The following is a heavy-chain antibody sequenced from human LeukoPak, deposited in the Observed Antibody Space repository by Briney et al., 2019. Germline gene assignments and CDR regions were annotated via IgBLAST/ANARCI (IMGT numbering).Heavy chain of an antibody. CDR1: GGSISSSSYY. Sequence: SETLSLTCTVSGGSISSSSYYWGWISQPPGKGLEWIGSIYYGGSTYYNPSLKSRVTISVDTSKNQFSLKLSSVTAADTAVYYCARQDLRSSAWTAWWYFDLWGRGTLVTVSS. CDR2: IYYGGST. V-gene: IGHV4-39*01. J-gene: IGHJ2*01. CDR3: ARQDLRSSAWTAWWYFDL. D-gene: IGHD6-19*01.